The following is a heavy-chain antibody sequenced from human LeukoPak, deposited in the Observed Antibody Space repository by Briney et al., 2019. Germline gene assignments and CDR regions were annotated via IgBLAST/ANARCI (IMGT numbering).Heavy chain of an antibody. Sequence: ASVKVSCKVSGYTLTELSMHWVRQAPGKGLEWMGGFDPEDGETIYAQKFQGRVTMTEDTSTDTAYMELSSLRSEDTAVYYCATKSTMIVVVIEASAFDIWGQGTMVTVPS. CDR1: GYTLTELS. CDR3: ATKSTMIVVVIEASAFDI. CDR2: FDPEDGET. V-gene: IGHV1-24*01. J-gene: IGHJ3*02. D-gene: IGHD3-22*01.